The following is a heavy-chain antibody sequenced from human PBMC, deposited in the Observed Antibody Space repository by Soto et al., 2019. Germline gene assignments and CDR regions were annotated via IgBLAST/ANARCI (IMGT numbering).Heavy chain of an antibody. CDR3: AREGGYYGSASDYYFDY. Sequence: GGSLRLSCAASGFTFSYYAIHWVRQAPGKGLEWVAVIAKDGRSDYYADSVKGRFTISRDNSKNTMYLQMNSLRAEDTAVYYYAREGGYYGSASDYYFDYWGQGTLVTVSS. CDR2: IAKDGRSD. D-gene: IGHD3-10*01. CDR1: GFTFSYYA. V-gene: IGHV3-30*04. J-gene: IGHJ4*02.